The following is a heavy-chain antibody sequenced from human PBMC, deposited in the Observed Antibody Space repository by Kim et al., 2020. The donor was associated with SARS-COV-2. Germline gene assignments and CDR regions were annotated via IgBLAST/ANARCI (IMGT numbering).Heavy chain of an antibody. J-gene: IGHJ4*02. CDR2: INADSATI. Sequence: GGSLRLSCAASGFALSSYHMSWVRQAPGKGLEWVSYINADSATIYYADSVKGRFTISRDNAKNSLYLQINSLRDEDTAVYYCAIDSNYGGAFEYLGQGSLVAVPA. V-gene: IGHV3-48*02. D-gene: IGHD3-10*01. CDR1: GFALSSYH. CDR3: AIDSNYGGAFEY.